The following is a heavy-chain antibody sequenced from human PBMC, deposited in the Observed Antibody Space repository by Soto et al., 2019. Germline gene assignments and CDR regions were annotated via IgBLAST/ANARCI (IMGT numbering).Heavy chain of an antibody. Sequence: SVKVSCKASGGTFSSYAISWVRQAPGQGLEWMGGIIPIFGTANYAQKFQGRVTITADESTSTAYMELSSLRSEDTAVYYCARGREEYSSSSGEYYFDYWGQGTLVTVPQ. D-gene: IGHD6-6*01. CDR2: IIPIFGTA. CDR3: ARGREEYSSSSGEYYFDY. V-gene: IGHV1-69*13. CDR1: GGTFSSYA. J-gene: IGHJ4*02.